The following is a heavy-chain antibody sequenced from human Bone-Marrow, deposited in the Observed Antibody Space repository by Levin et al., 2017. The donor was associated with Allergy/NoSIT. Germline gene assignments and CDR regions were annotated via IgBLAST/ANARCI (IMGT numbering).Heavy chain of an antibody. CDR2: IYSGGST. V-gene: IGHV3-53*01. D-gene: IGHD3-16*02. CDR1: GFTVSSNY. Sequence: GGSLRLSCAASGFTVSSNYMSWVRQAPGKGLEWVSVIYSGGSTYYADSVKGRFTISRDNSKNTLYLQMNSLRAEDTAVYYCARVGVGGVIVFDYWGQGTLVTVSS. CDR3: ARVGVGGVIVFDY. J-gene: IGHJ4*02.